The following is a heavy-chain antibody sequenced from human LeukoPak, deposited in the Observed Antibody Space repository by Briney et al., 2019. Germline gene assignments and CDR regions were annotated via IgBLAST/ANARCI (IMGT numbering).Heavy chain of an antibody. CDR2: MNPNSGNT. Sequence: ASVKVSCKASGYTFTSYYMHWVRQATGQGLEWMGWMNPNSGNTGYAQKFQGRVTMTRNTSISTAYMELSSLRSEDTAVYYCARGSIAAAGFDYWGQGTLVTVSS. J-gene: IGHJ4*02. V-gene: IGHV1-8*02. CDR1: GYTFTSYY. CDR3: ARGSIAAAGFDY. D-gene: IGHD6-13*01.